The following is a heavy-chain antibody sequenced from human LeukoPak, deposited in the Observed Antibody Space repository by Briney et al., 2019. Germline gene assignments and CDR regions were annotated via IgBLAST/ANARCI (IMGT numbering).Heavy chain of an antibody. CDR3: ARGPPRGWIDP. CDR1: GFSFSDYY. CDR2: IYSSASTI. Sequence: GGSLRLSCAASGFSFSDYYMNWIRQAPGKGLEWVSYIYSSASTIYYADSVKGRFTISRDNAKNSLYLQMNSLRAEDTAVYYCARGPPRGWIDPWGQGTLVTVSS. J-gene: IGHJ5*02. V-gene: IGHV3-11*04.